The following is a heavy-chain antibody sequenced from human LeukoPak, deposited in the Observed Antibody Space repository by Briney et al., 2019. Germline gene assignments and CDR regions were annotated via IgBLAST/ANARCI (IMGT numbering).Heavy chain of an antibody. CDR2: IYYSGST. CDR1: GGSISSSSYY. CDR3: VRGGSSSWNDAFDI. D-gene: IGHD6-13*01. V-gene: IGHV4-39*07. Sequence: SETLSLTCTVSGGSISSSSYYWGWIRQPPGKGLEWIGSIYYSGSTNYNPSLKSRVTISVDKSKNQFSLKLSSVTAADTAVYYCVRGGSSSWNDAFDIWGQGTMVTVSS. J-gene: IGHJ3*02.